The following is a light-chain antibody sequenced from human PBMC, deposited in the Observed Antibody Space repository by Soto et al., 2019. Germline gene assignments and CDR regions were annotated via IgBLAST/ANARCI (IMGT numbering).Light chain of an antibody. CDR1: QSIGTF. Sequence: DIQMTQSPSYLYASVGDRVSLTCRASQSIGTFLNWYQQKPGEATNLLIHTSFTLYSGVPSRFSGTGSGTDYTLIISSLQPDDFATYFCKKYNSYSWSVGKGNKVDIK. J-gene: IGKJ1*01. CDR3: KKYNSYSWS. CDR2: TSF. V-gene: IGKV1-39*01.